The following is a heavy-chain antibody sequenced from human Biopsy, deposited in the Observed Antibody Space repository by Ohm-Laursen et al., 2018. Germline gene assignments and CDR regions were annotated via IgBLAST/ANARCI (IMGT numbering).Heavy chain of an antibody. CDR3: ARDQNTKSWYYS. V-gene: IGHV3-53*01. CDR2: IHRGGNT. J-gene: IGHJ4*02. CDR1: GFTVSTNY. D-gene: IGHD2/OR15-2a*01. Sequence: SLRLSCSASGFTVSTNYMSWVRQAPGKGLEWVSLIHRGGNTYYADSVRGRFTISKDTSKNTLYLQMNSLRAEDTAVYYCARDQNTKSWYYSWGQGTLVTVSS.